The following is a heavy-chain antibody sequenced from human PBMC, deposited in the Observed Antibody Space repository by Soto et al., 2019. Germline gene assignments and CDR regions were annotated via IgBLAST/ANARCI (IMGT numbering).Heavy chain of an antibody. V-gene: IGHV1-18*01. D-gene: IGHD3-10*01. CDR1: GYAFSSYG. Sequence: ASVKVSCKASGYAFSSYGLSWVRQAPGQGLEWMGWISDYNGNTHYAQKFQGRVIMTTDTSTRTAYMELRSLRSDDTAVYFCAREGYYSGSGTYSPPRYYGMDVWG. CDR2: ISDYNGNT. J-gene: IGHJ6*02. CDR3: AREGYYSGSGTYSPPRYYGMDV.